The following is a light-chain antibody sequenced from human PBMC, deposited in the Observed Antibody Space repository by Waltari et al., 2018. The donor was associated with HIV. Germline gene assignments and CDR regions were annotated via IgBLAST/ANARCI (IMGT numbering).Light chain of an antibody. J-gene: IGLJ2*01. CDR3: AAWDVSLNGLV. CDR2: SND. Sequence: QSVLTQPPSASGPPGQRVTISCSGSRSNIGSKTFNWYQQLPGTAPKLLIYSNDQRPSGVPDRFSGSKSGTSASLAISGLQSEDEAGYYCAAWDVSLNGLVFGGGTKVTVL. V-gene: IGLV1-44*01. CDR1: RSNIGSKT.